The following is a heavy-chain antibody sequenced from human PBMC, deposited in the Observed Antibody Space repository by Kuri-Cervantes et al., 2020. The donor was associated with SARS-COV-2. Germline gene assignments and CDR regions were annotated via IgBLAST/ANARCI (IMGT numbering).Heavy chain of an antibody. CDR2: IYYLGNT. CDR3: ARGGGYSNLGYYFDY. CDR1: RGSISSTSYY. J-gene: IGHJ4*02. D-gene: IGHD4-11*01. V-gene: IGHV4-39*07. Sequence: SETLSLTCSVSRGSISSTSYYWAWIRQPPGKGLEWIGSIYYLGNTFYNPSLNSRVTISVDTSKNQFSLKLSSVTAADTAVYYCARGGGYSNLGYYFDYWGQGTLVTVSS.